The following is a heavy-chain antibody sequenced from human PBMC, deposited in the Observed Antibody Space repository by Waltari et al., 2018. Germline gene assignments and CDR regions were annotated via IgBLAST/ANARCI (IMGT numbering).Heavy chain of an antibody. Sequence: QVQLQESGPGLVKPSQTLSLTCNVSGGSISSGDYYWSWIRQPPGKGLEWIGYIFYTGSTYYNPSLSSRVLMSVDSSQSQFSLTLTSVTAANTAVYFCARAPWRLSATTVPVYYFDCWGQGTLVTVSS. CDR2: IFYTGST. D-gene: IGHD1-20*01. CDR3: ARAPWRLSATTVPVYYFDC. J-gene: IGHJ4*02. CDR1: GGSISSGDYY. V-gene: IGHV4-30-4*08.